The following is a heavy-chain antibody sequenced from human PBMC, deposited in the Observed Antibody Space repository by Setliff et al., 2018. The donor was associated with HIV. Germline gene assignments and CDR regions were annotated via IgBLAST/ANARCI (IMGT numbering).Heavy chain of an antibody. V-gene: IGHV1-8*02. CDR2: MNPNSGHT. CDR1: GYTFTSYD. Sequence: GASVKVSCKASGYTFTSYDINWVRQATGQGLEWMGWMNPNSGHTGYAQKFQGRVTMTRDTSINTAYMELSSLRSEDTAVFYSARGAFGGLIVVDWYFDLWGRGTLVTVSS. J-gene: IGHJ2*01. CDR3: ARGAFGGLIVVDWYFDL. D-gene: IGHD3-16*02.